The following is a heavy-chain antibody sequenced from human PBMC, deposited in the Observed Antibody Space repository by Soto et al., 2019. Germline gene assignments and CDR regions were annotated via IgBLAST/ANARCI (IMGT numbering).Heavy chain of an antibody. CDR3: AREGGTGTPLDQNWFDP. CDR1: GFTFSSYG. J-gene: IGHJ5*02. Sequence: QVQLVESGGGVVQPGRSLRLSCAASGFTFSSYGMHWVRQAPGKGLEWVAVIWYDGSNKYYADSVKGRFTISRDNSKNTLYLQMNSLRAEDTAVYYCAREGGTGTPLDQNWFDPWGQGTLVTVSS. V-gene: IGHV3-33*01. CDR2: IWYDGSNK. D-gene: IGHD1-1*01.